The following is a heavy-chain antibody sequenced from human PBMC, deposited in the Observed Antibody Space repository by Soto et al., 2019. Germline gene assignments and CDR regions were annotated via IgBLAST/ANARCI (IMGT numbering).Heavy chain of an antibody. J-gene: IGHJ6*02. D-gene: IGHD6-6*01. Sequence: QPGGSLRLSCAASGFTFSSYGMHWVRQAPGKGLEWVAVIWYDGSNKYYADSVKGRFTISRDNSKNTLYLQMNSLRAEDTAVYYCARGVAARGDGMDVWGQGTTVTVSS. V-gene: IGHV3-33*01. CDR1: GFTFSSYG. CDR2: IWYDGSNK. CDR3: ARGVAARGDGMDV.